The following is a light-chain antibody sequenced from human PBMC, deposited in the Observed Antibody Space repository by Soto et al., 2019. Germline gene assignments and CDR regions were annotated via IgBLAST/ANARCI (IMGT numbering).Light chain of an antibody. Sequence: DIQMTQSPSTLSASVGDRVTITCRASQSISSWVAWYQQKPGKAPKLLIYKASSLESGVPSRFSGSGSGTEFTLTISSLQPDDFATYYGQQYNSYSTFGQGTKVEIK. CDR1: QSISSW. CDR3: QQYNSYST. J-gene: IGKJ1*01. V-gene: IGKV1-5*03. CDR2: KAS.